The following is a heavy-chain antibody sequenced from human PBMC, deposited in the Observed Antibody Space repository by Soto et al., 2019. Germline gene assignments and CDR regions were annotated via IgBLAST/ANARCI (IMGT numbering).Heavy chain of an antibody. V-gene: IGHV3-11*05. CDR2: ISGSGSDT. CDR3: ARGDRVADS. D-gene: IGHD5-12*01. Sequence: QVQLVESGGDLVKPGGSLRLSCAASGFTFSATYMSWIRQVPGKGLEWVSYISGSGSDTRYTDSVRGRFTISRDNAKNSLYLQMNRLNVEDTALYYCARGDRVADSWGPGTLVTVS. CDR1: GFTFSATY. J-gene: IGHJ4*02.